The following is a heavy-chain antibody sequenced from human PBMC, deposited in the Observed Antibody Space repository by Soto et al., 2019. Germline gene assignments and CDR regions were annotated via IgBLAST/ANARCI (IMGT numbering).Heavy chain of an antibody. CDR1: GGSISSYY. J-gene: IGHJ6*03. Sequence: SETLSLTCTVSGGSISSYYWSWIRQPPGKGLEWIGYIYYSGSTNYNPSLKSRVTISVDTSKNQFSLKLSSVTAADTAVYYCARRDCGGDCYRSGDYYYYMDVWGKGTTVTVSS. CDR2: IYYSGST. V-gene: IGHV4-59*08. D-gene: IGHD2-21*01. CDR3: ARRDCGGDCYRSGDYYYYMDV.